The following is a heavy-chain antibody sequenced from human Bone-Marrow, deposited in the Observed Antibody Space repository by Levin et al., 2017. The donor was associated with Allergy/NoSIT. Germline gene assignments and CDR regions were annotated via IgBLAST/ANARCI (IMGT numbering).Heavy chain of an antibody. Sequence: PGGSLRLSCAASGFTFSSYSMNWVRQAPGKGLEWVSYISSSSSTIYYADSVKGRFTISRDNAKNSLYLQMNSLRAEDTAVYYCARAPYLTGYVYYMDVWGKGTTVTVSS. CDR3: ARAPYLTGYVYYMDV. D-gene: IGHD3-9*01. CDR2: ISSSSSTI. J-gene: IGHJ6*03. CDR1: GFTFSSYS. V-gene: IGHV3-48*01.